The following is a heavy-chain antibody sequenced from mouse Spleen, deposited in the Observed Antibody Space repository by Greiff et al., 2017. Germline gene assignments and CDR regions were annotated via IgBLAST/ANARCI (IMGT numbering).Heavy chain of an antibody. CDR2: ISNLAYSI. J-gene: IGHJ3*01. V-gene: IGHV5-15*02. Sequence: EVQLVESGGGLVKPGGSLKLSCAASGFTFSDYGMAWVRQAPGKGPEWVAFISNLAYSIYYADTVTGRFTISRENAKNTLYLEMSSLRSEDTAMYYCAREGLRQGSFAYWGQGTLVTVSA. CDR3: AREGLRQGSFAY. D-gene: IGHD2-4*01. CDR1: GFTFSDYG.